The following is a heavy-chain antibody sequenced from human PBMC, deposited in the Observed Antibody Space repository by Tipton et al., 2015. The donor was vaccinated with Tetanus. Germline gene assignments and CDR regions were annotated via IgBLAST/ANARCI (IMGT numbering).Heavy chain of an antibody. CDR1: GGSLNTFY. D-gene: IGHD1-26*01. CDR2: VYSSGST. J-gene: IGHJ6*02. Sequence: LRLSCTVSGGSLNTFYWNWIRQPAGKGLEWIGRVYSSGSTNYNPSLKSRVTMSIDASKNQFSLERTSVTAADTAVYYCARDFRERSGTYYSYYYTMDVWGQGTTVTVPS. V-gene: IGHV4-4*07. CDR3: ARDFRERSGTYYSYYYTMDV.